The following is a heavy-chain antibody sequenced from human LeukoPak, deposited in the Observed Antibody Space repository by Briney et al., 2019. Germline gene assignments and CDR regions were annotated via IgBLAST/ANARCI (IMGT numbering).Heavy chain of an antibody. J-gene: IGHJ6*02. Sequence: QPGGSLRLSCAASGFTFSSYGMHWVRQAPGKGLEWVAVISYDGSNKYYADSVKGRFTISRDNSKNTLYLQMNGLRAEDTAVYYCAKGLADFWSGYYWAYYYYGMDVWGQGTTVTVSS. V-gene: IGHV3-30*18. CDR2: ISYDGSNK. CDR1: GFTFSSYG. D-gene: IGHD3-3*01. CDR3: AKGLADFWSGYYWAYYYYGMDV.